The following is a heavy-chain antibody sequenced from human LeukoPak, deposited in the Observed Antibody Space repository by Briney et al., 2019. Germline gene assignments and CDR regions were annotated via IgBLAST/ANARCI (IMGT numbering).Heavy chain of an antibody. D-gene: IGHD3-3*01. CDR2: IRSSSSYV. J-gene: IGHJ3*02. V-gene: IGHV3-21*01. CDR3: ARYGTLITIFGVEGNAFDI. CDR1: GFTFSSYS. Sequence: GGSLRLSCAASGFTFSSYSMNWVRQAPGKGLEWVSSIRSSSSYVYYADSVKGRFTISRDNAKNSLYLQMNSLRAEDTAVYYCARYGTLITIFGVEGNAFDIWGQGTMVTVSS.